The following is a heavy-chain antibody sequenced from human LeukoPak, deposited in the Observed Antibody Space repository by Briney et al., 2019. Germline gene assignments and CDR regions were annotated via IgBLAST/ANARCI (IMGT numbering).Heavy chain of an antibody. CDR3: AREDSGSYSPFDY. CDR1: GYTFIGYY. V-gene: IGHV1-2*02. CDR2: ININGGGT. Sequence: ASVKVSCKASGYTFIGYYIHWVRQAPGQGLEWMGFININGGGTEYAEKFQGRVLMTKDTSITTGYMELSGLRSDDTAMYFCAREDSGSYSPFDYWGQGTLVTVSS. D-gene: IGHD1-26*01. J-gene: IGHJ4*02.